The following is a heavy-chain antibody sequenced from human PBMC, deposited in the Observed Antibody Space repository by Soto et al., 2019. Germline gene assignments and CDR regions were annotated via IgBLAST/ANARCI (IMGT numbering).Heavy chain of an antibody. CDR3: ATYTSPYTSGSLDH. CDR2: MSSTGNTI. D-gene: IGHD3-10*01. Sequence: PGGSLRLSCAASGFIFSDYYMSWVRQAPGKGLGCLAYMSSTGNTIYYADSVQARFSISRDNAKKSLFLQMDDLRAEDTALYYCATYTSPYTSGSLDHWGQGTLVTVSS. V-gene: IGHV3-11*01. J-gene: IGHJ4*02. CDR1: GFIFSDYY.